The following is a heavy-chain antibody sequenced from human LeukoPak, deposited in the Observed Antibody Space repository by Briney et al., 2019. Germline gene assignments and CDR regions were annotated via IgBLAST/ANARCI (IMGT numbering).Heavy chain of an antibody. CDR1: GFTFSSYA. J-gene: IGHJ6*02. D-gene: IGHD4-17*01. Sequence: GGSLRLSCAASGFTFSSYAMSWVRQAPGKGLEWVSAISGSGGSTYYADSVKGRFTISRDNSKNTLYLQMNSLRAEDTAVYYCAKDFHDYDDHGYYYYYYGMDVWGQGTTVTVSS. V-gene: IGHV3-23*01. CDR3: AKDFHDYDDHGYYYYYYGMDV. CDR2: ISGSGGST.